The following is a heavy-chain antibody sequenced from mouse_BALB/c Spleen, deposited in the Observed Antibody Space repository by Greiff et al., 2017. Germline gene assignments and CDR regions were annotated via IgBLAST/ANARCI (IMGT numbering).Heavy chain of an antibody. CDR3: ARFTTAVYYYAMDY. J-gene: IGHJ4*01. CDR2: ISSGSSTI. D-gene: IGHD1-1*01. CDR1: GFTFSSFG. Sequence: EVQVVESGGGLVQPGGSRKLSCAASGFTFSSFGMHWVRQAPEKGLEWVAYISSGSSTIYYADTVKGRFTISRDNPKNTLFLQMTSLRSEDTAMYYCARFTTAVYYYAMDYWGQGTSVTVSS. V-gene: IGHV5-17*02.